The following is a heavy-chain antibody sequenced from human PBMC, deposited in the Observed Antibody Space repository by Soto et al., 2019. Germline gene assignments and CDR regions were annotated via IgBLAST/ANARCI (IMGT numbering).Heavy chain of an antibody. CDR3: ARGLRFFDWLSPDYGMDV. Sequence: PGESLKISCKGSGYSFTSYWIGWVRQMPGKGLEWMGIIYPGDSDTRYSPSFQGQVTISADKSISTACLQWSSLKASDSAMYYCARGLRFFDWLSPDYGMDVWGQGTTVTVSS. D-gene: IGHD3-9*01. V-gene: IGHV5-51*01. CDR1: GYSFTSYW. CDR2: IYPGDSDT. J-gene: IGHJ6*02.